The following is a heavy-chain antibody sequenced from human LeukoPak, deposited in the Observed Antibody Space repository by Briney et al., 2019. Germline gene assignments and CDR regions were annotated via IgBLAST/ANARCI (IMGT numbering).Heavy chain of an antibody. Sequence: EASVKVSCKVSGYTLTELSMHWVRQAPGQGLEWMGVINPSGGSTNYAQKFQGRVTMTRGTSTSTVYMELSSLRSEDTAVYYCAREGPLTIWYGHDAFDIWGRGTMVTVSS. CDR1: GYTLTELS. CDR2: INPSGGST. CDR3: AREGPLTIWYGHDAFDI. J-gene: IGHJ3*02. V-gene: IGHV1-46*01. D-gene: IGHD3-3*01.